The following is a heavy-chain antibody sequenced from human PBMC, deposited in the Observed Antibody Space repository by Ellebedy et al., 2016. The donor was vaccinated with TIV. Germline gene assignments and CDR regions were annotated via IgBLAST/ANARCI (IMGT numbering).Heavy chain of an antibody. CDR1: GFTFSSYS. CDR2: ISGSGGST. V-gene: IGHV3-23*01. D-gene: IGHD3-10*01. Sequence: GESLKISXAASGFTFSSYSMNWVRQAPGKGLEWVSAISGSGGSTYYADSVKGRFTISRDNSKNTLYLQMNSLRAEDTAVYYCAKDRRVRGVIIRYFDYWGQGTLVTVSS. J-gene: IGHJ4*02. CDR3: AKDRRVRGVIIRYFDY.